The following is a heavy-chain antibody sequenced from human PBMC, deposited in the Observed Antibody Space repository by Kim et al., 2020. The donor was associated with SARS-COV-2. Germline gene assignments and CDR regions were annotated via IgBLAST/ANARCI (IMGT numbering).Heavy chain of an antibody. J-gene: IGHJ6*02. Sequence: ASVKVSCKASGYTFTSYGISWVRQAPGQGLEWMGWISAYNGNTNYAQKLQGRVTMTTDTSTSTAYMELRSLRSDDTAVYYCARSGNSGYGIYYYYYGMDVWGQGTTVTVSS. CDR3: ARSGNSGYGIYYYYYGMDV. CDR1: GYTFTSYG. V-gene: IGHV1-18*01. D-gene: IGHD5-12*01. CDR2: ISAYNGNT.